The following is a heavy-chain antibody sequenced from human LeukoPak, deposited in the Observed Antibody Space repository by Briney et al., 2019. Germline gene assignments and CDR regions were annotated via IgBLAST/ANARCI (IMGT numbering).Heavy chain of an antibody. J-gene: IGHJ6*03. Sequence: GGSLRLSCAASGFTFSDYYMSWIRQAPGKGLEWVSYISSSGSTIYYADSVKGRFTISRDNAKNSLYLQMNSPRAEDTAVYYCARDISYYDFFYYYYYMDVWGKGTTVTVSS. CDR1: GFTFSDYY. CDR3: ARDISYYDFFYYYYYMDV. D-gene: IGHD3-3*01. V-gene: IGHV3-11*04. CDR2: ISSSGSTI.